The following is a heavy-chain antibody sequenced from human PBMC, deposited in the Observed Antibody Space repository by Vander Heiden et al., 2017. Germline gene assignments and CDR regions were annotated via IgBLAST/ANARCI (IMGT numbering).Heavy chain of an antibody. D-gene: IGHD3-22*01. J-gene: IGHJ5*02. CDR3: ARVHYYDSSETFDP. CDR1: GGSISRGGYY. Sequence: QVQLQVSGPGLVKPSQTLSLTCTVSGGSISRGGYYWSWIRQHPGKGLEWIGYIYYSGSTYYNPSLKSRVTISVDTSKNQFSLKLSSVTAADTAVYYCARVHYYDSSETFDPWGQGTLVTVSS. V-gene: IGHV4-31*03. CDR2: IYYSGST.